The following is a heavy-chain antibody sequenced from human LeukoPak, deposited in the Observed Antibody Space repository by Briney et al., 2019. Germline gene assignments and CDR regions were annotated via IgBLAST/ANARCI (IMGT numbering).Heavy chain of an antibody. CDR1: GYTFTSYG. J-gene: IGHJ4*02. CDR3: ARADCSSTSCYTIDY. D-gene: IGHD2-2*02. Sequence: GASVKVSCKASGYTFTSYGISWVRQAPGQGLEWMGWISAYNGNTKYAQKFQGRVTMTTDTSTSTAYMELRSLGSDDTAVFYCARADCSSTSCYTIDYWGQGTLVTVSS. CDR2: ISAYNGNT. V-gene: IGHV1-18*01.